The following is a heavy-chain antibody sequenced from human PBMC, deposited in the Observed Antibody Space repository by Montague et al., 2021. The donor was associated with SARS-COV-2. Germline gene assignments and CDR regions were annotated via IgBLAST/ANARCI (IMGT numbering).Heavy chain of an antibody. CDR3: ARHRITIFSGRMFDY. Sequence: SQTLSLTCTVSGGSIRSSSYYWGWIRQPPGKGLEWIGSIYYSGSTYYNPSHKSRVTISVDTSKNQFSLKLSSVTAADTAVYYCARHRITIFSGRMFDYWGQGTLVTVSS. CDR2: IYYSGST. J-gene: IGHJ4*02. CDR1: GGSIRSSSYY. D-gene: IGHD3-9*01. V-gene: IGHV4-39*01.